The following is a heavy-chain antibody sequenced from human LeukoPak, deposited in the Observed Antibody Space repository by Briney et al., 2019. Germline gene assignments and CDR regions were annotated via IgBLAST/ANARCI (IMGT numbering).Heavy chain of an antibody. J-gene: IGHJ4*02. CDR1: GYTFTSYD. CDR2: MNPNSGNT. CDR3: ARDDERIQLDY. D-gene: IGHD5-18*01. Sequence: ASVKVSCKASGYTFTSYDINWVRQATGQGLEWMGWMNPNSGNTGYAQKLQGRVTMTTDTSTSTAYMELRSLRSDDTAVYYCARDDERIQLDYWGQGTLVTVSS. V-gene: IGHV1-8*01.